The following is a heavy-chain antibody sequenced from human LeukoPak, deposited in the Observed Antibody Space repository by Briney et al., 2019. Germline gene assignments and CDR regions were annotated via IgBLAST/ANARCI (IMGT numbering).Heavy chain of an antibody. J-gene: IGHJ4*02. V-gene: IGHV4-34*01. CDR2: IYYSGST. Sequence: SETLSLTCAVYGGSFSGYYWSWIRQPPGKGLEWIGSIYYSGSTYYNPSLKSRVTISVDTSKNQFSLKLSSVTAADTALYYCARLEVNTKPFDHWGQGTLVTVSS. D-gene: IGHD2-21*01. CDR3: ARLEVNTKPFDH. CDR1: GGSFSGYY.